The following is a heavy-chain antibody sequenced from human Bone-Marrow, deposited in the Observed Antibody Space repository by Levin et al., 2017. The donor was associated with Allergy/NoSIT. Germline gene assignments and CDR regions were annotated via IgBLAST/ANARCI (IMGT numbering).Heavy chain of an antibody. J-gene: IGHJ4*02. D-gene: IGHD6-19*01. CDR2: ISWDASTT. Sequence: PAASVKVSCAASGFTFNDYTMHWVRQAPQRGLEWVSLISWDASTTYYADSVRGRFTISRDNSKNALYLQMNSLTTEDTALYYCAKDLSPRIAVTGNIEYWGQGTLVTVSS. CDR1: GFTFNDYT. V-gene: IGHV3-43*01. CDR3: AKDLSPRIAVTGNIEY.